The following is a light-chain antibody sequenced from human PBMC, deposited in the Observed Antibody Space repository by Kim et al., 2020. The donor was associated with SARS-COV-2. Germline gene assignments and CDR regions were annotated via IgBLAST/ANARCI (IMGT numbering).Light chain of an antibody. CDR2: AAS. Sequence: ASVGDQVTITCRASQNITTYLNWYQQKPGKAPKLLIYAASSLQGGVPSRFSGSGSGADFTLNISSLQPEDFATYYCQQSYSTPRTFGQGTKVDIK. J-gene: IGKJ1*01. CDR3: QQSYSTPRT. V-gene: IGKV1-39*01. CDR1: QNITTY.